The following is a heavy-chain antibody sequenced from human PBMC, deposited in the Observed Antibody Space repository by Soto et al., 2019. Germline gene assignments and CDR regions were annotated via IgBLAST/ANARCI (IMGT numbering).Heavy chain of an antibody. CDR1: GASISSGRSY. D-gene: IGHD5-12*01. J-gene: IGHJ4*02. Sequence: SETLSLTCTVSGASISSGRSYWSWIRQHPGKGLEWIGYMFYSGSTYYHPSLKSRVNISADTSKNQFSLRLTSVTPADTAVYYCARDNGYGHFDSWGQVTLVTVSS. V-gene: IGHV4-31*03. CDR2: MFYSGST. CDR3: ARDNGYGHFDS.